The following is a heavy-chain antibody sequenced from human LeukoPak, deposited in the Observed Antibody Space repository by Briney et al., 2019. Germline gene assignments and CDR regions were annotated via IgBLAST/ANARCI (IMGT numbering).Heavy chain of an antibody. CDR1: GYTFTSYG. CDR3: ARAHVDIVPTGGVDY. J-gene: IGHJ4*02. D-gene: IGHD5-12*01. CDR2: INPSGGSI. V-gene: IGHV1-46*01. Sequence: ASVKVSCKASGYTFTSYGISWVRQAPGQGLEWMGIINPSGGSISYAQKFQGRVSMTRDTSTSTVYVELSSLRSEDTAVYYCARAHVDIVPTGGVDYWGQGTLVTVSS.